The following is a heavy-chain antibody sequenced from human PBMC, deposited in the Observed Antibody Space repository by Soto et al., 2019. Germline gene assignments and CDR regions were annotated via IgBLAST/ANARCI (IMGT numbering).Heavy chain of an antibody. CDR1: GGSISSSSYY. V-gene: IGHV4-39*01. J-gene: IGHJ4*02. D-gene: IGHD3-22*01. CDR3: ARHSGGYYDSSGYYNGGGVDY. Sequence: SETLSLTCTVSGGSISSSSYYWGWIRQPPGKGLEWIGSIYYSGSTYYNPSLKSRVTISVDTSKNQFSLKLSSVTAADTAVYYCARHSGGYYDSSGYYNGGGVDYWGQGTLVTVSS. CDR2: IYYSGST.